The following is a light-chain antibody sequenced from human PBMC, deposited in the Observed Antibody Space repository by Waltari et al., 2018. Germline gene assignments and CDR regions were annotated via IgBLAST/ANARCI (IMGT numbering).Light chain of an antibody. J-gene: IGKJ2*01. Sequence: DIQMTQSPSTLSASVGDRVTITCRASQSISSWLDWYHQKPRKAPKLLIYDASSLESGVPSRFSGSGSGTEFTLTISSLQPDDFATYYCQQYNSYSMYTFGQGTKLEIK. CDR1: QSISSW. CDR2: DAS. V-gene: IGKV1-5*01. CDR3: QQYNSYSMYT.